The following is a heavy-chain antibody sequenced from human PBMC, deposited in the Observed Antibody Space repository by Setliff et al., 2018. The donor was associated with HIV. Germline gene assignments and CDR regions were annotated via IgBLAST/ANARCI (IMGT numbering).Heavy chain of an antibody. CDR3: AAGLNYYDRSGLGA. D-gene: IGHD3-22*01. Sequence: ASVKVFCKASGGTFSTYAISWVRQAPGQGLEWMGGIVPVFGIGRSPQKFQGRVIITADESTSTAYMELSSLTSGDTAVYYCAAGLNYYDRSGLGAWGQGTLVTVSS. J-gene: IGHJ5*02. V-gene: IGHV1-69*13. CDR1: GGTFSTYA. CDR2: IVPVFGIG.